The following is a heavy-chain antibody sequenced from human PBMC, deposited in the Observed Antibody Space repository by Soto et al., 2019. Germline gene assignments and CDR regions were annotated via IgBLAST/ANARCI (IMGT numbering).Heavy chain of an antibody. CDR3: ARVGPTGSLDF. V-gene: IGHV6-1*01. J-gene: IGHJ4*02. CDR2: TYYRSKWIS. D-gene: IGHD4-17*01. Sequence: SETLSLTCAVYDGSFSVSRKSAAWHWIRQSPSRGLEWLGKTYYRSKWISNYEVSVKSQITINPDTSKNQFSLQLNSVTPEDTAVYYCARVGPTGSLDFWGQGMLVTVSS. CDR1: DGSFSVSRKSAA.